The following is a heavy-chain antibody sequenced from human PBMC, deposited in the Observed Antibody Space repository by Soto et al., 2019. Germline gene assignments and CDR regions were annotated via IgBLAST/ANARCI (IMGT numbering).Heavy chain of an antibody. D-gene: IGHD5-12*01. Sequence: SETLSLTCTVSGGSINTFYWSWVRQPAGKGLEWIGRIFSSGSTGFNPSLESRVAMSVDTSKNHFSLNLSSVTAADMAVYYCAREGSYSAYNFAHGIQLWSFDFWGQGALVTVSS. CDR3: AREGSYSAYNFAHGIQLWSFDF. J-gene: IGHJ4*02. V-gene: IGHV4-4*07. CDR2: IFSSGST. CDR1: GGSINTFY.